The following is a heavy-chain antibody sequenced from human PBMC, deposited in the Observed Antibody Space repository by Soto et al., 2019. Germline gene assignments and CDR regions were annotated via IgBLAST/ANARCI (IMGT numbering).Heavy chain of an antibody. CDR1: GGSISSGGYS. CDR3: AREALGYCGGDCYAGGPLDY. J-gene: IGHJ4*02. D-gene: IGHD2-21*02. CDR2: IYHSGST. V-gene: IGHV4-30-2*01. Sequence: PSETLSLTCAVSGGSISSGGYSWSWIRQPPGKGLEWIGYIYHSGSTYYNPSLKSRVTISVDRSKNQFSLKLSSVTAADTAVYYCAREALGYCGGDCYAGGPLDYWGQGTLVTVSS.